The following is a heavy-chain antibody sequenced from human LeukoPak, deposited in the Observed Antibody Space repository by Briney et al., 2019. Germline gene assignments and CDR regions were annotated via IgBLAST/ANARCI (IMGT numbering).Heavy chain of an antibody. D-gene: IGHD2-21*01. J-gene: IGHJ2*01. CDR2: IRYDGSNT. CDR1: GFTFSSYG. CDR3: AKIFGGDSEDWYFDL. V-gene: IGHV3-30*02. Sequence: GGSLRLSCAASGFTFSSYGMHWVRQAPGKGLEWVAFIRYDGSNTYYADSVKGRFTISRDNSKNTLYLQMNSLRAEDTAVYYCAKIFGGDSEDWYFDLRGRGTLVTVSS.